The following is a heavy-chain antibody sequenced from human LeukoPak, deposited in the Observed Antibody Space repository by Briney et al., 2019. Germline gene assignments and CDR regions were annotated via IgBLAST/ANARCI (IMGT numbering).Heavy chain of an antibody. CDR3: ARHGIAAAVDH. Sequence: GESLKISCKGPGCIFTSYWIGWVRQMPGKGLEWMGIIYPGDSDTRYSPSFQGQVTISADKSISTAYLQWSSLKASDTAMYYCARHGIAAAVDHWGQGTLVTVSS. J-gene: IGHJ4*02. D-gene: IGHD6-13*01. CDR1: GCIFTSYW. V-gene: IGHV5-51*01. CDR2: IYPGDSDT.